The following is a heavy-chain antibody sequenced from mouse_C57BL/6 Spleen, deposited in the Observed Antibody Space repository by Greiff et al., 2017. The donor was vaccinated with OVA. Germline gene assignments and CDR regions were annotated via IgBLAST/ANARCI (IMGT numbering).Heavy chain of an antibody. J-gene: IGHJ2*01. V-gene: IGHV10-1*01. Sequence: DVHLVESGGGLVQPKGSLKLSCAASGFSFNTYAMNWVRQAPGKGLEWVGRIRSKSNNYATYYADSVKDRFTISRDDSESMLYLQMNNLKTEDTAMYYCVGGNFDYWGQGTTLTVSS. CDR1: GFSFNTYA. CDR3: VGGNFDY. CDR2: IRSKSNNYAT.